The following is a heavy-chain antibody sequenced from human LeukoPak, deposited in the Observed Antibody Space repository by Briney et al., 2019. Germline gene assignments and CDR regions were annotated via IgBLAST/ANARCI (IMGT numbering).Heavy chain of an antibody. CDR1: GGSISSGGYY. D-gene: IGHD3-22*01. V-gene: IGHV4-30-2*03. Sequence: KASQTLSLTCTVSGGSISSGGYYWSWIRQPPGKGLEWIGSIYHSGSTYYNPSLKSRVTISVDTSKNQFSLKLSSVTAADTAVYYCARDNDDSSGFKYYYYGMDVWGQGATVTVSS. J-gene: IGHJ6*02. CDR3: ARDNDDSSGFKYYYYGMDV. CDR2: IYHSGST.